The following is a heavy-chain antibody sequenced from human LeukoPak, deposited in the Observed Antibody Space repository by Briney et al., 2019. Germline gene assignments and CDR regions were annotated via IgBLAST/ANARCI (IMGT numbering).Heavy chain of an antibody. CDR3: ARVSYSSGWYVFDY. D-gene: IGHD6-19*01. CDR1: GGSISSYY. CDR2: IHTTGGT. J-gene: IGHJ4*02. Sequence: SETLSLTCTVSGGSISSYYWSWIRQPAGKGLEWIGRIHTTGGTRYNPSLKSRITMSVDASKNQFSLKLSSVTAADTAVYYCARVSYSSGWYVFDYWGQGTLVTVSS. V-gene: IGHV4-4*07.